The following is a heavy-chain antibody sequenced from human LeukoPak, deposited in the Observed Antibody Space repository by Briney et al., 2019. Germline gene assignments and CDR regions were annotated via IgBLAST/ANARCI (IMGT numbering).Heavy chain of an antibody. J-gene: IGHJ4*02. CDR2: SHYSGSP. Sequence: SETLSLTCTVSGGSISNYYWSWLRQPPGKGLEWIGYSHYSGSPNYNPSLKSRVTISLDTSKNHFSLKLSSVTAADTAVYYCARGLYSGSYYDYWGQGTLVTVSS. D-gene: IGHD1-26*01. CDR1: GGSISNYY. CDR3: ARGLYSGSYYDY. V-gene: IGHV4-59*01.